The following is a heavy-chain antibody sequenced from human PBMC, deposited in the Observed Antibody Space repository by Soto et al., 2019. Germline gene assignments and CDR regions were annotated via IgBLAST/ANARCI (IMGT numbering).Heavy chain of an antibody. D-gene: IGHD6-13*01. V-gene: IGHV3-74*01. Sequence: GGSLSLSCAASGFPFSNSWMHWVRQAPGKGLVWVSRINSDGSSTSYADSVKGRFTISRDNAKNTLYLQMNSLRAEDTAVYYCASGLVEYSSSWYDYWGQGTLVTVSS. CDR3: ASGLVEYSSSWYDY. J-gene: IGHJ4*02. CDR2: INSDGSST. CDR1: GFPFSNSW.